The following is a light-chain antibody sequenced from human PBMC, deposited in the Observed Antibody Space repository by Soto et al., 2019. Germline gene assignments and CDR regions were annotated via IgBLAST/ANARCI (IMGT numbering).Light chain of an antibody. CDR3: QQFNNYPLT. J-gene: IGKJ4*01. Sequence: AIQLTQSPSSLSASVGYRLTITFRASQGISSALAWYRQKPGKAPKLLIYDASSLESGVPSRFSGSGSGTDFTLTISSLQPEDFATYYCQQFNNYPLTFGGGTKVDI. V-gene: IGKV1D-13*01. CDR2: DAS. CDR1: QGISSA.